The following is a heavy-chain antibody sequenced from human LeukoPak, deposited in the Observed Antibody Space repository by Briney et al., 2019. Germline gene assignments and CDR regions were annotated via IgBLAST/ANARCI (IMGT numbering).Heavy chain of an antibody. CDR3: ARTVYYYDSSGFPPYYFDY. J-gene: IGHJ4*02. V-gene: IGHV5-51*01. Sequence: GESLKISCEGSGYSFTSYWIGWVRQMPGKGLEWMGIIYPGDSDTTYSPSFQGQVTISADKSISTAYLQWSSLKASDTAMYYCARTVYYYDSSGFPPYYFDYWGQGTLVTVSS. CDR2: IYPGDSDT. CDR1: GYSFTSYW. D-gene: IGHD3-22*01.